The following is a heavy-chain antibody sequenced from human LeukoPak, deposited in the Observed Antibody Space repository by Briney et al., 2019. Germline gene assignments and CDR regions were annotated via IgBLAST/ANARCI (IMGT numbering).Heavy chain of an antibody. CDR2: ISSSGNSR. J-gene: IGHJ4*02. V-gene: IGHV3-48*04. Sequence: GGSLRLSCAASGFILSNYRMNWVRQAPGKGLEWVSYISSSGNSREYADSVKGRFTISRDNAKTSLYLQMNSLRAEDTAVYYCAREDEREYYFDYWGQGTLVTVSS. CDR1: GFILSNYR. D-gene: IGHD3-10*01. CDR3: AREDEREYYFDY.